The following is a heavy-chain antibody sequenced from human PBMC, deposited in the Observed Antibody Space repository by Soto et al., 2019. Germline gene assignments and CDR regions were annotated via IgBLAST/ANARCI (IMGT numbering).Heavy chain of an antibody. Sequence: VGSLRLSCAASGFTFSSYWMSWVRQAPGKGLEWVANIKQDGSEKYYVDSVKGRFTISRDNAKNSLYLQMNSLRAEDTAVYYRARETNYGSGKNYYGMDVWGQGTTVTV. CDR2: IKQDGSEK. V-gene: IGHV3-7*01. J-gene: IGHJ6*02. CDR1: GFTFSSYW. CDR3: ARETNYGSGKNYYGMDV. D-gene: IGHD3-10*01.